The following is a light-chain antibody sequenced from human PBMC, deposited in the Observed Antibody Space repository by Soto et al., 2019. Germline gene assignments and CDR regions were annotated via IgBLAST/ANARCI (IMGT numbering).Light chain of an antibody. CDR2: GAS. J-gene: IGKJ1*01. CDR3: QQYGSSPQM. CDR1: QSVSSSY. V-gene: IGKV3-20*01. Sequence: EIVLTQSPGTLSLSPGERATLSCRASQSVSSSYLAWYQQKPGQAPRLLIYGASSRATGIPDRFSGSGSGTDFTRTISRLEPEDFAVYYCQQYGSSPQMFGQGTKVEIK.